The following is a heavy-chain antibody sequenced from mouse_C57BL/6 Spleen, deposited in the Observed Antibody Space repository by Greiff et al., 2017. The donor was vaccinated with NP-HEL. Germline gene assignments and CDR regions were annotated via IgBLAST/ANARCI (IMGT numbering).Heavy chain of an antibody. Sequence: SGPELVKPGASVKLSCKASGYTFTSYDINWVKQRPGQGLEWIGWIYPRDGSTKYNEKFKGKATLTVDTSSSTAYMELHSLTSEDSAVYFCARPSHYYGSSSYAMDYWGQGTSVTVSS. CDR1: GYTFTSYD. V-gene: IGHV1-85*01. CDR2: IYPRDGST. D-gene: IGHD1-1*01. J-gene: IGHJ4*01. CDR3: ARPSHYYGSSSYAMDY.